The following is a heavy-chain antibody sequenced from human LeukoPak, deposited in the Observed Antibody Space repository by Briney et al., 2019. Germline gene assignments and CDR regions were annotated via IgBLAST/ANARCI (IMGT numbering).Heavy chain of an antibody. V-gene: IGHV3-20*04. J-gene: IGHJ4*02. D-gene: IGHD2-15*01. Sequence: GGSLRLSCAASGFTFDDYGMSWVRQAPGKGLKWVSGINWNGGSTVYADSVKGRFTISRDNAKNSLYLQMNSLRAEDTALYYCARDDCSGGSCYFDYWGQGTLVTVSS. CDR3: ARDDCSGGSCYFDY. CDR2: INWNGGST. CDR1: GFTFDDYG.